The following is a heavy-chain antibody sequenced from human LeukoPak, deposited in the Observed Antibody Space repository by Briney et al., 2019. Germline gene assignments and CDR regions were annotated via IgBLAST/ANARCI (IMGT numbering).Heavy chain of an antibody. CDR3: ARDGGYCSSTNCYDY. CDR2: IYYSGST. Sequence: SETLSLTCTVSGGSISSYYWSWIRQPPGKGLEWIGYIYYSGSTNYNPSLKSRVTISVDTSKNQFSLKLRSVTAADPAVYYCARDGGYCSSTNCYDYWGQGTLVTVSS. CDR1: GGSISSYY. D-gene: IGHD2-2*03. V-gene: IGHV4-59*01. J-gene: IGHJ4*02.